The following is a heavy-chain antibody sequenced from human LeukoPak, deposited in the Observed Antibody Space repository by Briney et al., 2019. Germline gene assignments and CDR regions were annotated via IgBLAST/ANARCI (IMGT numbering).Heavy chain of an antibody. Sequence: SETLSLTCAVSGGSISSSNWWSWIRQPPGKGLEWIGEINHSGSTNYNPSLKSRVTISVDTSKNQFSLKLSSVTAADTAVYYCARHYFDIWGQGTMVTVSS. CDR2: INHSGST. CDR3: ARHYFDI. V-gene: IGHV4-4*02. CDR1: GGSISSSNW. J-gene: IGHJ3*02.